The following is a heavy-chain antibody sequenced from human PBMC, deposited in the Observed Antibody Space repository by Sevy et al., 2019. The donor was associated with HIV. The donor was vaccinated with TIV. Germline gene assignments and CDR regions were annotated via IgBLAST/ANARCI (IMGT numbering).Heavy chain of an antibody. D-gene: IGHD3-10*01. J-gene: IGHJ6*02. CDR1: GYTFTSYY. V-gene: IGHV1-46*01. CDR3: ARVAEGYYGSGSTEYYYGMDV. Sequence: ASVKVSCKASGYTFTSYYMHWVRQAPGQGLEWMGIINPSGGSTSYAQKFQGRVTMTRATSTSTVYMELSSLRSEDSAVYYCARVAEGYYGSGSTEYYYGMDVWGQGTTVTVSS. CDR2: INPSGGST.